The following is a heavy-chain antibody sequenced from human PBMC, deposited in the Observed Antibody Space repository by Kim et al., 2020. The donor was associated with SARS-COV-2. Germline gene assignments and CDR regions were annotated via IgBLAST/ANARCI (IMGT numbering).Heavy chain of an antibody. CDR3: ATGRVAGPPAWFDP. D-gene: IGHD2-15*01. J-gene: IGHJ5*02. V-gene: IGHV1-24*01. CDR2: FDPEDGET. Sequence: ASVKVSCKVSGYTLTELSMHWVRQAPGKGLEWMGGFDPEDGETIYAQKFQGRVTMTEDTSTDTAYMELSSLRSEDTPVYYCATGRVAGPPAWFDPWGQGTLVTVSS. CDR1: GYTLTELS.